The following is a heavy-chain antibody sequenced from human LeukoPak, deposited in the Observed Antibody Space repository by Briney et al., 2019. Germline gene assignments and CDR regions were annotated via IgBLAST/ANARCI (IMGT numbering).Heavy chain of an antibody. V-gene: IGHV1-69*13. Sequence: ASVKVSCKASGGTFSSYAISWLRQAPGQGLEWMGGIIPIFGTANYAQKFQGRVTITADESTSTAYMELSSLRSEDTAVYYCASAPITIFGVVINRFDYWGQGTLVTVSS. J-gene: IGHJ4*02. CDR3: ASAPITIFGVVINRFDY. CDR1: GGTFSSYA. CDR2: IIPIFGTA. D-gene: IGHD3-3*01.